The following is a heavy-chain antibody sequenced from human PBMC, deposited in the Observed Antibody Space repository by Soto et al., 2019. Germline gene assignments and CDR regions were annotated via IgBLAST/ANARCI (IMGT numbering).Heavy chain of an antibody. D-gene: IGHD6-13*01. CDR1: GYTFTSYY. CDR2: INPSGGST. J-gene: IGHJ6*02. Sequence: GASVKVSCKASGYTFTSYYMHWVRQAPGQGLEWMGIINPSGGSTSYAQKFQGRVTMTRDTSTSTVYMELSSLRSEDTAVYYCARERAAAGTGAHYYYYGMDVWGHGTTVTVSS. V-gene: IGHV1-46*01. CDR3: ARERAAAGTGAHYYYYGMDV.